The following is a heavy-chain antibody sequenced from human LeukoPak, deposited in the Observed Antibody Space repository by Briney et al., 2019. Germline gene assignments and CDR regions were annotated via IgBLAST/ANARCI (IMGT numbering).Heavy chain of an antibody. CDR2: ITGSGGST. CDR3: ARRYYYRGSYSADY. CDR1: GFTFSSYA. V-gene: IGHV3-23*01. D-gene: IGHD1-26*01. J-gene: IGHJ4*02. Sequence: GGSLRLSCAASGFTFSSYAMSWVRQAPGKGLEWVSAITGSGGSTYYADSVKGRFTISRDNAKNTLYLQMNSLRAEDTAVYYCARRYYYRGSYSADYWGQGTLVTVSS.